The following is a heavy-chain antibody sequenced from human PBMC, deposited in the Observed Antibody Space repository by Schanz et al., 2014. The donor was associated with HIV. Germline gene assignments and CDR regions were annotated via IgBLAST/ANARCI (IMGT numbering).Heavy chain of an antibody. CDR1: GGSFSGYY. J-gene: IGHJ4*02. Sequence: QVQLQQWGAGLLKPSETLSLTCAVYGGSFSGYYWTWIRQPPGKGLEWIGEVHHSGSTSYNSSLSGRVSISGDMSRNQFSLKLTSVTAADTAIYYCAREKRGSTTWYGSYFYDYWGQGIQVTVPS. D-gene: IGHD1-26*01. CDR2: VHHSGST. CDR3: AREKRGSTTWYGSYFYDY. V-gene: IGHV4-34*01.